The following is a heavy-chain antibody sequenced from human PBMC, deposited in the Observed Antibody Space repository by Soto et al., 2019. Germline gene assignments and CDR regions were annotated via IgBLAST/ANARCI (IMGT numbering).Heavy chain of an antibody. J-gene: IGHJ6*02. V-gene: IGHV4-31*03. CDR1: GGSISSGGYY. Sequence: SETLSLTCTVSGGSISSGGYYWSWIRQHPGKGLEWIGYIYYSGSIYYNPSLKSRVTISVDTSKNQFSLKLSSVTAADTAVYYCARGYSYGLGYYYYGMDVWGQGTTVTVSS. CDR3: ARGYSYGLGYYYYGMDV. CDR2: IYYSGSI. D-gene: IGHD5-18*01.